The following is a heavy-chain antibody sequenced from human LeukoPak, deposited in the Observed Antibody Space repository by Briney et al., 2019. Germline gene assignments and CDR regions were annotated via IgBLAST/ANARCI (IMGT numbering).Heavy chain of an antibody. CDR3: IGVAGQFDY. CDR2: IRSKAKSYPT. Sequence: PGGSLRLSCAPSGFTFSGSARHWVRQASGKWREWVGRIRSKAKSYPTAYAAWVKGRFTISRDDSKNTAYPQMNSLNTEHTAVYYCIGVAGQFDYWGQGTLVTVSP. CDR1: GFTFSGSA. J-gene: IGHJ4*02. V-gene: IGHV3-73*01. D-gene: IGHD6-19*01.